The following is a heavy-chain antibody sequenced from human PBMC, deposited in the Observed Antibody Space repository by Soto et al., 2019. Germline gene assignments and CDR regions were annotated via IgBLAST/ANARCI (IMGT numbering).Heavy chain of an antibody. J-gene: IGHJ4*02. Sequence: GGSLRVSCAASGFTFISYGMHWVRQAPGKGLEWVAVISYDGSNKYYADSVKGRFTISRDNSKNTLYLQMNSLRAEDTAVYYCAKTIGELDYFDYWGQGTLVTVSS. CDR3: AKTIGELDYFDY. CDR1: GFTFISYG. V-gene: IGHV3-30*18. CDR2: ISYDGSNK. D-gene: IGHD1-26*01.